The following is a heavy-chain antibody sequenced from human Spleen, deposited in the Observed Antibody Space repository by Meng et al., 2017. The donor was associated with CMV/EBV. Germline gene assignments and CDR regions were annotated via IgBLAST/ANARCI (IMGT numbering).Heavy chain of an antibody. Sequence: ASVKVSCKTYRFTFTRYFMHWVRQAPGQGLEWMGWISADNGNTNYAQKLQGRVTMTTDTSTSTAYMELTSLRSDDTAVYYCARDQIQLWVSGEYYFDYWGQGTLVTVSS. CDR3: ARDQIQLWVSGEYYFDY. J-gene: IGHJ4*02. CDR1: RFTFTRYF. V-gene: IGHV1-18*04. D-gene: IGHD5-18*01. CDR2: ISADNGNT.